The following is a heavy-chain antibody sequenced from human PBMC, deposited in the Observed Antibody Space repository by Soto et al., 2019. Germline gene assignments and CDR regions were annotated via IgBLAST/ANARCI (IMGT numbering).Heavy chain of an antibody. CDR2: IIPIFGTA. Sequence: SVKVSCKASGGTFSSYAISWVRQAPGQGLEWMGGIIPIFGTANYAQKFQGRVTITADESTSTAYMELSSLRSEDTAVYYCASLRITIFGVVSNYYYGMGVWGQGTTVTVSS. J-gene: IGHJ6*02. D-gene: IGHD3-3*01. V-gene: IGHV1-69*13. CDR3: ASLRITIFGVVSNYYYGMGV. CDR1: GGTFSSYA.